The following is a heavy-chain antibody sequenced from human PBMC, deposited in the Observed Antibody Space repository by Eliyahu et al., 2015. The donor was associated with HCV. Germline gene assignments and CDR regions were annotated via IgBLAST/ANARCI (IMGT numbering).Heavy chain of an antibody. V-gene: IGHV3-23*01. CDR1: GFTFSSXA. CDR3: AAKTWFDP. J-gene: IGHJ5*02. CDR2: ISGSGGST. Sequence: EVQLLESGGXLVQPGGSLRLXXAASGFTFSSXAMXWXRQAPGKGLEWVSAISGSGGSTYYADSVKGRFTISRDNSKNTLYLQMNSLRAEDTAVYYCAAKTWFDPWGQGTLVTVSS.